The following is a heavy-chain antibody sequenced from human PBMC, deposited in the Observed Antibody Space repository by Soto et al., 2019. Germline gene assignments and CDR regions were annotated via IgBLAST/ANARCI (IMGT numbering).Heavy chain of an antibody. V-gene: IGHV3-73*01. CDR3: TNLFSSGWYPNYFDY. CDR2: IRSKANSYAT. Sequence: SGGSLRLSCAASGFTFSGSAMHWVRQASGKGLEWVGRIRSKANSYATAYAASVKGRFTISRDDSKNTAYLQMNSLKTEDTAVYYRTNLFSSGWYPNYFDYWGQGTLVTVSS. CDR1: GFTFSGSA. J-gene: IGHJ4*02. D-gene: IGHD6-19*01.